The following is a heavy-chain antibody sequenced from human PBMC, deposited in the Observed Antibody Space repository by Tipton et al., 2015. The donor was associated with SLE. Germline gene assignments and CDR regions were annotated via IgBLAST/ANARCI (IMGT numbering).Heavy chain of an antibody. CDR1: SGSISTYY. J-gene: IGHJ6*02. D-gene: IGHD5-18*01. CDR2: IYYGGST. V-gene: IGHV4-59*01. Sequence: TLSLTCTVSSGSISTYYWSWIRQPPGQGLEWIGYIYYGGSTNYNPSLKSRVTMSADASKSQFSLKLSSVTAADTAVYYCAGGYTYGPYYYDLSVWGQGTTVTVSS. CDR3: AGGYTYGPYYYDLSV.